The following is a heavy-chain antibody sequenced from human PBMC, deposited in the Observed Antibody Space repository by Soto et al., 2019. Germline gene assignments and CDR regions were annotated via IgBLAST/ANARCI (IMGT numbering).Heavy chain of an antibody. Sequence: PGGSLRLSCAASGFTFSSYGMHWVRQAPGKGLEWVAVISYDGSNKYYADSVKGRFTISRDNSKNTLYLQMNSLRAEDTAVYYCAKPGTTSCFDYWGQGTLVTVSS. J-gene: IGHJ4*02. CDR3: AKPGTTSCFDY. CDR1: GFTFSSYG. CDR2: ISYDGSNK. V-gene: IGHV3-30*18. D-gene: IGHD1-7*01.